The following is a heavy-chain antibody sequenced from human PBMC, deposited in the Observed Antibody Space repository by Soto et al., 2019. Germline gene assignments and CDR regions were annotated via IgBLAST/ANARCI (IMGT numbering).Heavy chain of an antibody. Sequence: GGSLRLPCEASEFTFSSYSMNWVRQAPGKGLEWVSSISSSSSYIYYADSVKGRFTISRDNAKNSLYLQMNSLRAEDTAVNYFCRNGKAVAGFDSLDIWARGTMVTVSS. CDR1: EFTFSSYS. J-gene: IGHJ3*02. CDR2: ISSSSSYI. CDR3: CRNGKAVAGFDSLDI. V-gene: IGHV3-21*01. D-gene: IGHD6-13*01.